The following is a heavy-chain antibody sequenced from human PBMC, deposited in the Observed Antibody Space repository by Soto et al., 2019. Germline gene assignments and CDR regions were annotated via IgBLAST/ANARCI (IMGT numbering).Heavy chain of an antibody. J-gene: IGHJ5*02. CDR1: GGSISSSSYY. V-gene: IGHV4-39*01. CDR2: IYYSGST. CDR3: ARHVRHYYDSSGYVNWFDP. Sequence: QLQLQESGPGLVKPSETLSLTCTVSGGSISSSSYYWGWIRQPPGKGLEWIGSIYYSGSTYYNPSLKSRGTMSVGTTKNPFSLKLSSVTAADTAVYYCARHVRHYYDSSGYVNWFDPWGQGTLVTVSS. D-gene: IGHD3-22*01.